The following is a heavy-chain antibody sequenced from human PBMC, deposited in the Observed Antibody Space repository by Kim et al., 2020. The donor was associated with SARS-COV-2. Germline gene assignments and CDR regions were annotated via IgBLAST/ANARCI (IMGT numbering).Heavy chain of an antibody. Sequence: GGSLRLSCAASGFTFSNYWMHWVRQAPGKGLVWVSRINSDGSSTSYADSVQGRLTISRDNAKNTLSLQMNSLRAEDTAVCYCARDAGGSYGDAFDIWGQG. D-gene: IGHD1-26*01. CDR1: GFTFSNYW. CDR3: ARDAGGSYGDAFDI. V-gene: IGHV3-74*01. CDR2: INSDGSST. J-gene: IGHJ3*02.